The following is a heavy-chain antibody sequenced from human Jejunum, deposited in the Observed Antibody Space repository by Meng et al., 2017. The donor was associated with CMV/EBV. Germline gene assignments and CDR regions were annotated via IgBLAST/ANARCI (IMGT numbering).Heavy chain of an antibody. CDR3: ANQMPWNYYHGMNL. CDR2: ISATSSYI. J-gene: IGHJ6*02. V-gene: IGHV3-21*01. Sequence: EFSFSSHNMNWVRQAPGKGLEWVASISATSSYIYYAPSVKSRFTISRDNAKNSLYLQMDSLRVEDTAVYYCANQMPWNYYHGMNLWGQGTTVTVSS. D-gene: IGHD1-7*01. CDR1: EFSFSSHN.